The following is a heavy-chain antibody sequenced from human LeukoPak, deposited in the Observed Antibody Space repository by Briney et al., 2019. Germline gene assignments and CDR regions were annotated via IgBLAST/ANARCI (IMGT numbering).Heavy chain of an antibody. CDR2: INHSGST. Sequence: SETLSLTCADYGGSFSGYYWSWIRQPPGKGLEWIGEINHSGSTNYNPSLKSRVTISVDTSKNQFSLKLSSVTAADTAVYYCARTRKWDCSGGSCYSYYYYYYGMDVWGQGTTVTVSS. D-gene: IGHD2-15*01. CDR1: GGSFSGYY. J-gene: IGHJ6*02. V-gene: IGHV4-34*01. CDR3: ARTRKWDCSGGSCYSYYYYYYGMDV.